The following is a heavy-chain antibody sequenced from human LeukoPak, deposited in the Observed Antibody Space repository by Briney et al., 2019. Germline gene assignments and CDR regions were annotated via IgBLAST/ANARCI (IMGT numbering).Heavy chain of an antibody. Sequence: GGSLRLSCAASGFTFSSYWMSWVRQAPGKGLEWVANIKQDGSEKYYVDSVKGRFTISRDNTKKSLYLQMNSLRAEDTAVYYCARDLFSAGSDPGGQGTLVTVSS. CDR1: GFTFSSYW. CDR3: ARDLFSAGSDP. V-gene: IGHV3-7*01. J-gene: IGHJ5*02. D-gene: IGHD3-10*02. CDR2: IKQDGSEK.